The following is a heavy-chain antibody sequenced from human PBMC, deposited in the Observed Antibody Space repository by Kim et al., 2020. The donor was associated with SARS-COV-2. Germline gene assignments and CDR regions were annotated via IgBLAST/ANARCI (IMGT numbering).Heavy chain of an antibody. J-gene: IGHJ6*02. CDR2: IYYSGST. Sequence: SETLSLTCTVSGDSISSDYWCWIRQPPGKGLESIGYIYYSGSTNYSPSLKGRVTISADTSKNEFSLKLSSVTAADTAVYYCAKYTNIKNYHYCLDVWGQG. CDR1: GDSISSDY. D-gene: IGHD1-7*01. V-gene: IGHV4-59*13. CDR3: AKYTNIKNYHYCLDV.